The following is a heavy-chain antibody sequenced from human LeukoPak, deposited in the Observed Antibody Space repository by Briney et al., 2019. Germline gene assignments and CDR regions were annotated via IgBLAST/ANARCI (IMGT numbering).Heavy chain of an antibody. CDR2: IKQDGSET. D-gene: IGHD3-10*01. J-gene: IGHJ5*02. CDR1: GFTFNNHY. CDR3: ARDSLGGSSYVS. V-gene: IGHV3-7*04. Sequence: GGSLRLSCAASGFTFNNHYMTWVRQAPGKGLEWVANIKQDGSETYYLDSVKGRFTISRDKAKNSLYLQLNNVRAEDTAVYYCARDSLGGSSYVSWGQGTLVTVSS.